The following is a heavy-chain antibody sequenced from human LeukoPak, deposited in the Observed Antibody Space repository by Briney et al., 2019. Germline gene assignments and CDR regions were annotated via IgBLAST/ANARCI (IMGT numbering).Heavy chain of an antibody. CDR2: ISGSGGST. V-gene: IGHV3-23*01. Sequence: GGSLRLSCAASRFTFSSYAMSWVRQAPGKGLEWVSAISGSGGSTYYADSVKGRFTISRDNSKNTLYLQMNSLRAEDTAVYYCAKDRPTYYYDKNPDLVPLWGQGTTVTVSS. CDR1: RFTFSSYA. CDR3: AKDRPTYYYDKNPDLVPL. J-gene: IGHJ6*02. D-gene: IGHD3-22*01.